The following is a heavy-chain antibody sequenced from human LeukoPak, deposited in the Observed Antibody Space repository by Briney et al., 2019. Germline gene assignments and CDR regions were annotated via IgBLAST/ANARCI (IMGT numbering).Heavy chain of an antibody. V-gene: IGHV4-34*01. J-gene: IGHJ4*02. CDR2: INHSGST. CDR3: ARAQYYYGSGSYYTPFDY. CDR1: GGSFSGYY. Sequence: SETLSLTCAVYGGSFSGYYWSWIRQPPGKGLEWIGEINHSGSTNHNPSLKSRVTISVDTSKNQFSLKLSSVTAADTAVYYCARAQYYYGSGSYYTPFDYWGQGTLVTVSS. D-gene: IGHD3-10*01.